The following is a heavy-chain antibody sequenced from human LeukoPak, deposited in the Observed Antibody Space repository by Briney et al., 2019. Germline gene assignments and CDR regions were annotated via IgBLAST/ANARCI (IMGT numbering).Heavy chain of an antibody. CDR2: IYHSGST. J-gene: IGHJ4*02. CDR3: MRDGDNSAYLTHGPFDF. CDR1: GGSISSSDW. D-gene: IGHD3-22*01. V-gene: IGHV4-4*02. Sequence: SGTLSLTCAVSGGSISSSDWWSWVRQPPGKGLEWIGEIYHSGSTNYNPSLKSRVTISIDTSKNQFSLKLTSVTAADTAIYYCMRDGDNSAYLTHGPFDFWGQGILVAVSS.